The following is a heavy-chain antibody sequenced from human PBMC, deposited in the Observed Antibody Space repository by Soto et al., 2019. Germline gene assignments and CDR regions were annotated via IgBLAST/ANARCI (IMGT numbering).Heavy chain of an antibody. CDR2: INVADGNT. V-gene: IGHV1-3*05. CDR1: GYTFTPYP. D-gene: IGHD3-22*01. J-gene: IGHJ4*02. CDR3: ATGAPHTSGYYPNDY. Sequence: QVQVVQSGAEEKKPGASVRISCKAFGYTFTPYPIHWVRQAPGQGLEWMAWINVADGNTRYSQRFQDRVTVTRDTSATTAYMELSSLRSEDTAVYFCATGAPHTSGYYPNDYWGQGTLVTVSS.